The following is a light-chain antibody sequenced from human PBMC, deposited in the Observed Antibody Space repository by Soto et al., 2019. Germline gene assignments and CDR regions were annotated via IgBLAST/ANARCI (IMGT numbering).Light chain of an antibody. CDR2: GAS. Sequence: EALLTQSPATLSVSPGERVTLSLRGSQSVATNLAWYQQRPGQAPRLLFYGASKRAIGLPARFSGSGSGTEFTLTITSLQSEDFAVYYCQQRSNWPTWTFGQGTKVDIK. J-gene: IGKJ1*01. CDR3: QQRSNWPTWT. CDR1: QSVATN. V-gene: IGKV3-15*01.